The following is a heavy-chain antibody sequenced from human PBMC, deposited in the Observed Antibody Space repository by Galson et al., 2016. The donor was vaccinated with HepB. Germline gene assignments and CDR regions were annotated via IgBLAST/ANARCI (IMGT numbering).Heavy chain of an antibody. CDR1: VGSVSGHH. D-gene: IGHD2-2*02. Sequence: ETLSLTCTVSVGSVSGHHWCWIRQPAGKGLEWIGRIYSSGTTNYNPSLESRVTMSVDTFKNQFSLNLNSVTAADTAVYYCARGYCSVTSCYILDYWGQGTLVTVSS. CDR3: ARGYCSVTSCYILDY. J-gene: IGHJ4*02. V-gene: IGHV4-4*07. CDR2: IYSSGTT.